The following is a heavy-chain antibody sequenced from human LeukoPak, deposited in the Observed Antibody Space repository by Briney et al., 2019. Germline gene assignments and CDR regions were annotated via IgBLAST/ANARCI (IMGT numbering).Heavy chain of an antibody. V-gene: IGHV1-2*04. CDR3: ARGIAVAAETYYYGMDV. CDR2: INPNSGGT. D-gene: IGHD6-19*01. J-gene: IGHJ6*02. CDR1: GYTFTGYY. Sequence: ASVKVSCKASGYTFTGYYMHWVRQAPGQGLEWMGWINPNSGGTNYAQKFQGWVTMTRDTSISTAYMELSRLRSDDTAVYYCARGIAVAAETYYYGMDVWGQGTTVTVSS.